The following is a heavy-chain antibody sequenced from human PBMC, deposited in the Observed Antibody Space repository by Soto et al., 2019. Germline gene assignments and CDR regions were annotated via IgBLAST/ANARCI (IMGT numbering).Heavy chain of an antibody. J-gene: IGHJ6*02. V-gene: IGHV1-69*13. D-gene: IGHD4-17*01. CDR1: GGTFSSYA. CDR2: IIPIFGTA. Sequence: SVKVSCKASGGTFSSYAISWVRQAPGQGLEWMGGIIPIFGTANYAQKFQGRVTITADASASTAYMELSSLRSEDTAVYYCARELRDDYGDYYYGMDVWGQGTTVTVSS. CDR3: ARELRDDYGDYYYGMDV.